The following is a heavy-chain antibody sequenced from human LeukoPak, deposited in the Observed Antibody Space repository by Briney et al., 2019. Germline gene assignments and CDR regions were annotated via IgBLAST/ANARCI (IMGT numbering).Heavy chain of an antibody. Sequence: GASVKVSCKASGYTFTGYYMHWVRQAPGQGLEWMGWINPNSGGTNYAQKFQGRVTMTRDTSISTAYMELSRLRSDDTAVYYCARGRAPGARSIAVVVAAMVPFEYWGQGTLVTVSS. J-gene: IGHJ4*02. D-gene: IGHD2-15*01. CDR2: INPNSGGT. V-gene: IGHV1-2*02. CDR1: GYTFTGYY. CDR3: ARGRAPGARSIAVVVAAMVPFEY.